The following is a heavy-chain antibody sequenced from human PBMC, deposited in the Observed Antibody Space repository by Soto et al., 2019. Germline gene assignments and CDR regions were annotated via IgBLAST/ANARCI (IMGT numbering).Heavy chain of an antibody. Sequence: SKTLSLTCTVTGGSISSYYWSWIRQPPGKGLEWIGYIYYSGSTNYNPSLKRRVTISVDTSNNQFSLKLSSVTAADTAVYYCARGLIVRPSTYFDTLGQGNPVTISS. CDR2: IYYSGST. D-gene: IGHD3-22*01. CDR3: ARGLIVRPSTYFDT. V-gene: IGHV4-59*01. CDR1: GGSISSYY. J-gene: IGHJ4*02.